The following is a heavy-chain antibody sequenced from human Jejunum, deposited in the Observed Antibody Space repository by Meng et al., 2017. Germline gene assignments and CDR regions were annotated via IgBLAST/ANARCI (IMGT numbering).Heavy chain of an antibody. J-gene: IGHJ4*02. CDR2: INGDNGDT. V-gene: IGHV1-18*01. Sequence: QVPLVQCGADGKKPVGAVKVSCKASGYTFTSFAITWVRQAPGQGLEWMGWINGDNGDTNNQQNFQGRLIMTTDTSTSTAYMELRSLRSDDTAVYYCARTLPHSSGDKRGLDYWGQGTLVTVSS. CDR1: GYTFTSFA. D-gene: IGHD1-26*01. CDR3: ARTLPHSSGDKRGLDY.